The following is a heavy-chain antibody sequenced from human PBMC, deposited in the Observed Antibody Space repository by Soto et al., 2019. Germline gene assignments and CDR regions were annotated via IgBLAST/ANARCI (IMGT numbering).Heavy chain of an antibody. J-gene: IGHJ4*02. D-gene: IGHD3-3*01. CDR3: ARPLRGYDFFQFDY. V-gene: IGHV1-18*04. CDR1: GYNFTSYG. CDR2: ISAYNGNT. Sequence: QVQLVQSGAEVKKPGASVKVSCKASGYNFTSYGISWVRQAPGQGLEWMGWISAYNGNTNYAQKLQGRVTMTTVTSTSTAYMELRSLRSDDTAVYYWARPLRGYDFFQFDYWGQGTLVTVSS.